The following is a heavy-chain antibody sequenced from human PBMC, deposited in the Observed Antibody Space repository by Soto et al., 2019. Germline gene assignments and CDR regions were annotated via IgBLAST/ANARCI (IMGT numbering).Heavy chain of an antibody. D-gene: IGHD3-16*02. CDR2: INHSGST. CDR1: GGSFSGYY. CDR3: ARRMITFGGVIARNFDY. V-gene: IGHV4-34*01. Sequence: SETLSLTCAVYGGSFSGYYWSWIRQPPGKGLEWIGEINHSGSTNYNPSLKSRVTISVDTSKNQFSLKLSSVTAADTAVYYCARRMITFGGVIARNFDYWGQGTLVTVSS. J-gene: IGHJ4*02.